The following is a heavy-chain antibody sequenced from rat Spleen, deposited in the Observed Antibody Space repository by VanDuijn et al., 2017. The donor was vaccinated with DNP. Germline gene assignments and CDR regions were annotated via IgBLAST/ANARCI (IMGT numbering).Heavy chain of an antibody. J-gene: IGHJ3*01. D-gene: IGHD1-1*01. Sequence: EVQLVESGGGLVQPGRSLKLSCAASGFTFSNYYMAWVRQAPKKGLEWVATISTSGSRTYYPDSVKGRFTISRDNAKSSLYLQMNSLKSEDTATYYCARSTISGDDWFAYWGQGTLVTVSS. CDR2: ISTSGSRT. V-gene: IGHV5-25*01. CDR3: ARSTISGDDWFAY. CDR1: GFTFSNYY.